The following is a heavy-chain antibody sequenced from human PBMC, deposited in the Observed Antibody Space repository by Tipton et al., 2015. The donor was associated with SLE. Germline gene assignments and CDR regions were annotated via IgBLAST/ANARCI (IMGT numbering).Heavy chain of an antibody. D-gene: IGHD6-25*01. Sequence: SLRLSCAASGFTFSSYWMSWVRQAPGKGLEWVANIKQDGSEKYYEDSVKGRFTISRDNAKNTLYLQMNSLRVEDTAVYYCARDRAAQYYSYYYMDVWGKGTTVTISS. CDR1: GFTFSSYW. J-gene: IGHJ6*03. CDR2: IKQDGSEK. V-gene: IGHV3-7*01. CDR3: ARDRAAQYYSYYYMDV.